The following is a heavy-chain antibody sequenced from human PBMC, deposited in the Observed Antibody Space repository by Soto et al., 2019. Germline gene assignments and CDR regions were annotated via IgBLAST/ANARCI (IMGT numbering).Heavy chain of an antibody. CDR1: GGSFSGYY. V-gene: IGHV4-34*01. J-gene: IGHJ5*02. Sequence: QVQLQQWGAGLLKPSETLSLTCAVYGGSFSGYYWSWIRQPPGKGMEWIGEINHSGSTNDTPSLKSRVTISVDTSKNQFSLKLSSVTAADTAVYYCARRGLAAGTWWFDPWGQGTLVTVSS. D-gene: IGHD6-13*01. CDR3: ARRGLAAGTWWFDP. CDR2: INHSGST.